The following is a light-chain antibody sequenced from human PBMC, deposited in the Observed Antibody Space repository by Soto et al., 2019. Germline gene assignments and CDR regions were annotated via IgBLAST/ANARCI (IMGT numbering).Light chain of an antibody. CDR1: NIGSKS. V-gene: IGLV3-21*04. J-gene: IGLJ3*02. CDR2: YDN. CDR3: QVWDSSSDHVV. Sequence: SYELTQPPSVSVAPGKTARITCRGNNIGSKSVHWYQQKPGQAPRLVISYDNDRPSGIPERFSGSDSGNTATLTISRVEVGDEADYYCQVWDSSSDHVVFGGGTKLTVL.